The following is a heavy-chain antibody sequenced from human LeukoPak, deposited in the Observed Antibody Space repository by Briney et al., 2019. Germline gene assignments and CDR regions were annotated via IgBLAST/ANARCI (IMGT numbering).Heavy chain of an antibody. CDR2: ISYSGST. CDR1: GDSISGYH. Sequence: SETLPLTCTVSGDSISGYHWSWIRQPPGKGLEWIGYISYSGSTKYNPSLKSRVIISVDTSKNQFSLNLSSLTAADTAVYYCARVGRGEHTWGSYSFDYWGQGTLVTVSS. CDR3: ARVGRGEHTWGSYSFDY. J-gene: IGHJ4*02. D-gene: IGHD3-16*01. V-gene: IGHV4-59*01.